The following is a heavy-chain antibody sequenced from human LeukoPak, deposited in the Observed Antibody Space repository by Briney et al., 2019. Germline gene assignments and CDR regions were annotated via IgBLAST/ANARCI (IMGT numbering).Heavy chain of an antibody. CDR2: IYYSGSN. CDR1: GGSISSGDYN. CDR3: ARVSAVTYYFDY. V-gene: IGHV4-30-4*01. J-gene: IGHJ4*02. D-gene: IGHD4-17*01. Sequence: SETLSLTCTVSGGSISSGDYNWRRIRQPPGKGLEWVGYIYYSGSNYYSPTLKSRVTISVDTSKNQFSLKLSSVTAADTAVYYCARVSAVTYYFDYWGQGTLVTVSS.